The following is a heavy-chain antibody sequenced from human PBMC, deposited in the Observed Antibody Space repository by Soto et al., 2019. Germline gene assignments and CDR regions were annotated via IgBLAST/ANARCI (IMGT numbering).Heavy chain of an antibody. D-gene: IGHD6-19*01. CDR1: GFTVSSNY. J-gene: IGHJ4*02. Sequence: GGSLRLSCAASGFTVSSNYMSWVRQAPGKGLEWVSVIYSGGSTYYTDSVKGRFTISRDNSKNTLYLQMNSLRAEDTAVYYCARGQSVAGTFDYWGQGTLVTVSS. CDR3: ARGQSVAGTFDY. V-gene: IGHV3-53*01. CDR2: IYSGGST.